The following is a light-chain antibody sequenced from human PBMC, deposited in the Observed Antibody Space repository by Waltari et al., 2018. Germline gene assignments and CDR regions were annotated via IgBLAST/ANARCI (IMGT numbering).Light chain of an antibody. CDR3: QAWDSSTLVV. CDR2: QDS. V-gene: IGLV3-1*01. Sequence: SYDLTQPPSVSVSPGQQASVTCSGDTLGDKFATWYQQKPGQSPVVVIFQDSKRPSGIPERFSGSKSGNTATLTISETQAMDEADYHCQAWDSSTLVVFGGGTKLTVL. CDR1: TLGDKF. J-gene: IGLJ2*01.